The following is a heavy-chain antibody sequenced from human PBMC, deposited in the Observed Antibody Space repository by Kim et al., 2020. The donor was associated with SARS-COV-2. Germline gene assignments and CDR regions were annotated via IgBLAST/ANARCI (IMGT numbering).Heavy chain of an antibody. J-gene: IGHJ4*02. CDR3: ATEDTYGSLH. Sequence: KYSVDSVKGRFTISRDNAKNSLSLQMNSLRAEDTAVYYCATEDTYGSLHWGQGTPVTVSS. V-gene: IGHV3-7*03. D-gene: IGHD5-18*01. CDR2: K.